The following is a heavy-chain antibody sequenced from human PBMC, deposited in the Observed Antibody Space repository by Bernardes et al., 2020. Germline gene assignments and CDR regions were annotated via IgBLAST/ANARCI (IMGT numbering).Heavy chain of an antibody. J-gene: IGHJ4*02. Sequence: ASMKVSCKVSGYTLTELSMYWVRQAPGKGLEWMGGFDPEDGETIYAQKFQGRVTMTEDTSTDTAYMELTSLTSEDTAVYYCATGIGRALYFDYWGQGTLVTVSS. V-gene: IGHV1-24*01. D-gene: IGHD1-26*01. CDR1: GYTLTELS. CDR3: ATGIGRALYFDY. CDR2: FDPEDGET.